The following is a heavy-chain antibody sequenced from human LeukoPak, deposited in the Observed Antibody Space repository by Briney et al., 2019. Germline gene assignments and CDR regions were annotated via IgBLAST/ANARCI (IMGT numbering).Heavy chain of an antibody. CDR2: ISSSSSTI. CDR3: AGSAQYYDILTGYYVPPSYYGMDV. CDR1: GFTVSSNY. Sequence: GGSLRLSCAASGFTVSSNYMSWVRQAQGKGLEWVSYISSSSSTIYYADSVKGRFTISRDNAKNSLYLQMNSLRAEDTAVYYCAGSAQYYDILTGYYVPPSYYGMDVWGQGTTVTVSS. J-gene: IGHJ6*02. D-gene: IGHD3-9*01. V-gene: IGHV3-48*04.